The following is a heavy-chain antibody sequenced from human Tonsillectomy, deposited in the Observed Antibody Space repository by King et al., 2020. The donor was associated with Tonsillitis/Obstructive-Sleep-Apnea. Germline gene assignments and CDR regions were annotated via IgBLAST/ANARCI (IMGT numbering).Heavy chain of an antibody. V-gene: IGHV1-18*01. Sequence: QLVQSGAEVKKPGASVKVSCKASTYSFISFGISWVRQAPGQGLEWMGWSNVYNGNTNYAQKFQDRVSMTTDTSTGTAYMELRSLRSDDTAVYYCARVSGSSDDSWGQGTLVTVSS. CDR1: TYSFISFG. J-gene: IGHJ5*01. CDR3: ARVSGSSDDS. CDR2: SNVYNGNT. D-gene: IGHD6-6*01.